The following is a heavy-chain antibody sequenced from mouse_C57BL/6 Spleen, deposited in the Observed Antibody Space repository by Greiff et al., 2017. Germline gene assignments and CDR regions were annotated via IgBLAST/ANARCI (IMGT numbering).Heavy chain of an antibody. CDR3: TEGITTVVATGFDY. V-gene: IGHV6-3*01. Sequence: EVKVEESGGGLVQPGGSMKLSCVASGFTFSNYWMNWVRPSPEKGLEWVAQIRLKSDNYATHYAESVKGRFTISRDDSKSSVYLQMNNLRAEDTGSYYCTEGITTVVATGFDYWGQGTTLTVSS. J-gene: IGHJ2*01. D-gene: IGHD1-1*01. CDR1: GFTFSNYW. CDR2: IRLKSDNYAT.